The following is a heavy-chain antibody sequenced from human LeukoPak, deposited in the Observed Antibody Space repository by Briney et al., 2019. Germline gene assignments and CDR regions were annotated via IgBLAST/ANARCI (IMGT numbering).Heavy chain of an antibody. D-gene: IGHD7-27*01. Sequence: GGSLRLSCAASGFTFSSNGMHWVRQAPGKGLEWVAVISYDGSHKYYADSVKGRFTISRDNSKNTLYLQMNSLRPEDTAVYSCAKDQGGLGIENFDYWGQGTLVTVSS. V-gene: IGHV3-30*18. CDR2: ISYDGSHK. CDR1: GFTFSSNG. CDR3: AKDQGGLGIENFDY. J-gene: IGHJ4*02.